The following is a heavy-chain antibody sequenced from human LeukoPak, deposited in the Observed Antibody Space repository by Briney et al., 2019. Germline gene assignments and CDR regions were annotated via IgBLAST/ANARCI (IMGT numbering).Heavy chain of an antibody. V-gene: IGHV3-23*01. Sequence: GGSLRLSCAASGFIFNSYGMSWVRQAPGKGLEWVSGISRSGFSTDYADSVKGRFTTSRDKSKNTLYLQMNSLGAEDTAVYYCAKDKYSSSSGGFDYWGQGTLVTVSS. J-gene: IGHJ4*02. CDR2: ISRSGFST. CDR1: GFIFNSYG. D-gene: IGHD6-6*01. CDR3: AKDKYSSSSGGFDY.